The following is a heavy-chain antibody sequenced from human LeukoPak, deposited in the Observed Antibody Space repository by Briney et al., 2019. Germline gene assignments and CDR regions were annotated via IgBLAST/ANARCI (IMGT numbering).Heavy chain of an antibody. D-gene: IGHD5/OR15-5a*01. Sequence: SQPLSLTCAISGDSVSSNTAAWNWIRQSPSRGLEWLGRTFYRSKRYDDYAPSVKSRITIKPDTSKKQCSLHLISVTPEDAAVYYCAREVSGTWAFDIWGQGTMVTVS. V-gene: IGHV6-1*01. CDR3: AREVSGTWAFDI. J-gene: IGHJ3*02. CDR1: GDSVSSNTAA. CDR2: TFYRSKRYD.